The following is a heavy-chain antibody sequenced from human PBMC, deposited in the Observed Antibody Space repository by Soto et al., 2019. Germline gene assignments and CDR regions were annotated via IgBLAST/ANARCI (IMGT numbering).Heavy chain of an antibody. J-gene: IGHJ3*02. CDR2: ITPVSETA. CDR1: GGTLDSQG. D-gene: IGHD1-26*01. V-gene: IGHV1-69*06. Sequence: QVQLVQSGAEVQKPGSSVKVSCKASGGTLDSQGISWFRQAPGQGLEWMGRITPVSETANYAQRFQGRVTITADKSTSTAYMELSGLKSDDTAVYYCATGRLTATKSRARGAFEIWGQGTMIIVSS. CDR3: ATGRLTATKSRARGAFEI.